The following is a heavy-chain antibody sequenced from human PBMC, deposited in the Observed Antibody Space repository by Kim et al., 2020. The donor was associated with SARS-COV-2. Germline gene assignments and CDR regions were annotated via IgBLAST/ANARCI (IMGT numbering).Heavy chain of an antibody. V-gene: IGHV4-31*03. CDR2: IYYSGST. J-gene: IGHJ1*01. Sequence: SETLSLTCTVSGGSISSGGYYWSWIRQHPGKGLEWIGYIYYSGSTYYNPSLKSRFTISVDTSKNQFSLKLSSVTAADTAVYYCARDGGLTTYFQHWGQGTLVTVSS. CDR3: ARDGGLTTYFQH. D-gene: IGHD4-17*01. CDR1: GGSISSGGYY.